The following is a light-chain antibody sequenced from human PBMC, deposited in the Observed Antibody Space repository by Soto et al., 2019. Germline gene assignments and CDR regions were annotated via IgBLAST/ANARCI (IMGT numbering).Light chain of an antibody. CDR3: QQYYTTPLT. V-gene: IGKV4-1*01. CDR1: QSVLYNSNNKHY. Sequence: DIVMTQSPDSLAVSLGERATINCKPSQSVLYNSNNKHYLAWYQHKPGQPPRLLIYWTSTRESGVPDRFSGSGSGRYFTLTISSLQAEYVAVYYCQQYYTTPLTFGGGTKVEIK. J-gene: IGKJ4*01. CDR2: WTS.